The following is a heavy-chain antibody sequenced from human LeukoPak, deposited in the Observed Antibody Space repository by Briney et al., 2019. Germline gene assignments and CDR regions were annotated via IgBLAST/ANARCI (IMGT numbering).Heavy chain of an antibody. CDR1: GGTFSSYA. CDR2: ISAYNGNT. D-gene: IGHD6-13*01. CDR3: ARIRIAAAKNWFDP. J-gene: IGHJ5*02. Sequence: ASVKVSCKASGGTFSSYAISWVRQAPGQGLEWMGWISAYNGNTNYAQKLQGRVTMTTDTSTSTAYMELRSLRSDDTAVYYCARIRIAAAKNWFDPWGQGTLVTVSS. V-gene: IGHV1-18*01.